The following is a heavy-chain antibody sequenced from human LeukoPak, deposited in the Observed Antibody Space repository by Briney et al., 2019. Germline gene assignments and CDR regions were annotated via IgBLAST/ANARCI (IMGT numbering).Heavy chain of an antibody. Sequence: SETLSLTCAVYGGSFSGYYWSWIRQPPGKGLEWIGEINHSGSTNYNPSLKSRVTISVDTYKNQFSLKLSSVTAAAPVLYFWARPLGYCSGGSCCSGYFDYWGQGTLVTVSS. V-gene: IGHV4-34*03. J-gene: IGHJ4*02. CDR3: ARPLGYCSGGSCCSGYFDY. CDR2: INHSGST. CDR1: GGSFSGYY. D-gene: IGHD2-15*01.